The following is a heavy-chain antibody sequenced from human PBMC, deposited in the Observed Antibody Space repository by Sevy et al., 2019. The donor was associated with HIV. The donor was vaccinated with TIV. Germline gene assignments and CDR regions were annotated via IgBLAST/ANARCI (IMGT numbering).Heavy chain of an antibody. V-gene: IGHV3-30*04. CDR3: ARDLGRYFDWLLPGVHYYGMDV. D-gene: IGHD3-9*01. CDR2: ISYDGSNK. CDR1: GFTFSSYA. J-gene: IGHJ6*02. Sequence: GGSLRLSCAASGFTFSSYAMHWVRQAPGKGLEWVAIISYDGSNKYYADSVKGRFTISRDNSKNTLYLQMNSLRAEDTAVYYCARDLGRYFDWLLPGVHYYGMDVWGQGTTVTVSS.